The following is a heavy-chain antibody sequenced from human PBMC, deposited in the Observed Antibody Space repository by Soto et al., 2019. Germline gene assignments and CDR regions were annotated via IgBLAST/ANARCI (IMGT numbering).Heavy chain of an antibody. J-gene: IGHJ5*02. V-gene: IGHV3-48*01. Sequence: VHLVDSGGGVVQPGGSLRLSCAASGFTFSSYSMNWVRQAPGKGLEWVSYISSSSSTIYYADSVKGRFTISRDNAKNSLYLQMNSLRAEDTAVYYCARHPERIAEIGWFDPWGQGTLVTVSS. D-gene: IGHD6-13*01. CDR2: ISSSSSTI. CDR3: ARHPERIAEIGWFDP. CDR1: GFTFSSYS.